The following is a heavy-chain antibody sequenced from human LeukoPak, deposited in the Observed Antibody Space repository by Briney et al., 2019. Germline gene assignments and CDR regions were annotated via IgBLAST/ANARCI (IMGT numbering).Heavy chain of an antibody. CDR2: IYSGGST. V-gene: IGHV3-53*01. Sequence: GGSLRLSCAASGFTVSSNYMSWVRQAPGKGLEWVSVIYSGGSTYYADSVRGRFTISRDNSKNTLYLQMSSLRAEDTAVYYCARDKGFDNGCCTFDIWGQGTMVTVSS. D-gene: IGHD2-15*01. J-gene: IGHJ3*02. CDR3: ARDKGFDNGCCTFDI. CDR1: GFTVSSNY.